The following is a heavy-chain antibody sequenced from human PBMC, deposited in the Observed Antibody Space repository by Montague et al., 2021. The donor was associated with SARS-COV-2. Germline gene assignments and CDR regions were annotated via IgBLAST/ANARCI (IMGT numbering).Heavy chain of an antibody. CDR1: GYTFTSYD. CDR3: ARGEGSTSWWYYYYYMDV. CDR2: MNPNSGNT. V-gene: IGHV1-8*01. D-gene: IGHD2-2*01. Sequence: SVKVSCKASGYTFTSYDINWVRQATGQGLEWMGWMNPNSGNTGYAQKFQGRVTMTRNTSISTAYMELSGLRSEDTAVYYCARGEGSTSWWYYYYYMDVWGKGTTVTVSS. J-gene: IGHJ6*03.